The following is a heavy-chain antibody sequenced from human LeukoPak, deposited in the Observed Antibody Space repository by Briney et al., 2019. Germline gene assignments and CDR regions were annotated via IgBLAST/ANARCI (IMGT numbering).Heavy chain of an antibody. CDR3: AKSGIIQGYYFYYMDV. D-gene: IGHD5-18*01. Sequence: GGSLRLSCATSGFTFMNYAMSWVRQAPGKGLEWVSGISGSGGSTYYADSLKGRFTISRDNAKNSLYLQMNSLRAEDTALYYCAKSGIIQGYYFYYMDVWGKGTTVTISS. J-gene: IGHJ6*03. V-gene: IGHV3-23*01. CDR1: GFTFMNYA. CDR2: ISGSGGST.